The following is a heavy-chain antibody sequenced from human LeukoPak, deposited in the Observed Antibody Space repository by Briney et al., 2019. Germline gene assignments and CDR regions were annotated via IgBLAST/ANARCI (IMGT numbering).Heavy chain of an antibody. Sequence: PGGSLRLSCAASGFTFTSSSISWVRQAPGKGLEWVSGVSGSGVGTYYADSVKGRFAISRDNSKNTPYLQMNSLRAEDTAVYYCAKGSLYSSGCYDYWGQGTLVTVSS. CDR3: AKGSLYSSGCYDY. D-gene: IGHD6-19*01. J-gene: IGHJ4*02. V-gene: IGHV3-23*01. CDR2: VSGSGVGT. CDR1: GFTFTSSS.